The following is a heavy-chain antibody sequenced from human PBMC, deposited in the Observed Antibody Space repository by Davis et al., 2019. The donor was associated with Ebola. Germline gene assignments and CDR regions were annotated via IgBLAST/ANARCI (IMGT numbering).Heavy chain of an antibody. D-gene: IGHD5-18*01. CDR1: GDSIINYDFY. CDR2: AYYSGIS. J-gene: IGHJ4*02. CDR3: ARTPTRGYSATFDY. Sequence: PSETLSLTCTVSGDSIINYDFYWGWIRHPPGKGLEWIASAYYSGISYYNPSLQSRVTISVDTSKNHFSLNLSSVTAADTGVYYCARTPTRGYSATFDYWGQGTLVTVSS. V-gene: IGHV4-39*02.